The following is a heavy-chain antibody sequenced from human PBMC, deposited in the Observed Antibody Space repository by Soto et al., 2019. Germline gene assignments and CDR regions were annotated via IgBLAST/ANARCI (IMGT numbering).Heavy chain of an antibody. CDR1: GGSFSGYY. V-gene: IGHV4-34*01. CDR3: ASSYYGSGRRYYYYGMDV. CDR2: INHSGST. J-gene: IGHJ6*02. D-gene: IGHD3-10*01. Sequence: LSLTCAVYGGSFSGYYWSWIRQPPGKGLEWIGEINHSGSTNYNPSLKSRVTISVDTSKNQFSLKLSSVTAADTAVYYCASSYYGSGRRYYYYGMDVWGQGTTVTVSS.